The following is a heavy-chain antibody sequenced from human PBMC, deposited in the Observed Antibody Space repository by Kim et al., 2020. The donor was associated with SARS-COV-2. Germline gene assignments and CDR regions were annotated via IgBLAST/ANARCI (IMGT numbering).Heavy chain of an antibody. CDR1: GFTFSSYA. CDR3: AKDMVVVHEY. CDR2: ISSSGSNK. V-gene: IGHV3-23*01. D-gene: IGHD2-21*01. J-gene: IGHJ4*02. Sequence: GGSLRLSCAASGFTFSSYAMSWVRQAPGKGLEWVAAISSSGSNKYYADSVRGGFTISRNNSKNTLSLQRSSLGPEDTALYYGAKDMVVVHEYWGQGTLVT.